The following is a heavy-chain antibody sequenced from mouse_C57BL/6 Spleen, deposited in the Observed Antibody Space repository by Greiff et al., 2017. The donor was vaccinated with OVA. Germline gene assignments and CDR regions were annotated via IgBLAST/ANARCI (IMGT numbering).Heavy chain of an antibody. CDR3: ARYHYGNYDGYFDV. CDR2: IDPSDSYT. Sequence: QVQLQQPGAELVMPGASVKLSCKASGYTFTSYWMHWVKQRPGQGLEWIGEIDPSDSYTNYNQKFKGKSTLTVDKSSSTAYMQLSSLTSDDSAVYYCARYHYGNYDGYFDVWGTGTTVTVSS. D-gene: IGHD2-1*01. V-gene: IGHV1-69*01. CDR1: GYTFTSYW. J-gene: IGHJ1*03.